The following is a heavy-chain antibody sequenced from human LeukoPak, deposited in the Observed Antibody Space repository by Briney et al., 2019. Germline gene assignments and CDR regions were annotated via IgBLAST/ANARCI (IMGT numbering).Heavy chain of an antibody. J-gene: IGHJ4*02. CDR1: GGSISSYY. V-gene: IGHV4-59*01. CDR3: ARDRGYEAFDY. Sequence: SETLSLTCTVSGGSISSYYWSWIRQPPGKGLKWIGYIYYSGSTNYNPSLKSRVTISVDTSKNQFSLKLSSVTAADTAVYYCARDRGYEAFDYWGQGTLVTVSS. CDR2: IYYSGST. D-gene: IGHD5-12*01.